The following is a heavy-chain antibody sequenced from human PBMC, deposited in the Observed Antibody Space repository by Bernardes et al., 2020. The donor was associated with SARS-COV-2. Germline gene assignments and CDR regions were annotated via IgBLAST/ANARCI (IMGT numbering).Heavy chain of an antibody. J-gene: IGHJ6*02. CDR3: ARDRTNYYYGMDV. CDR1: GFTFSSYS. D-gene: IGHD1-7*01. CDR2: ISSSSSHT. Sequence: GWSLRLSCAASGFTFSSYSMNWVRQAPGKGLEWVSSISSSSSHTYYADSVKGRFTISRDNAKSSLYLQMNSLRAEDTAVYYCARDRTNYYYGMDVWGQGTTVTVS. V-gene: IGHV3-21*01.